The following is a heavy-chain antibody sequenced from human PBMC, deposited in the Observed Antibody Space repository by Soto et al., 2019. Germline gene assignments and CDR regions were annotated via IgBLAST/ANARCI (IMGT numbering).Heavy chain of an antibody. CDR3: TKDMGSGDFSLVAAFDY. V-gene: IGHV3-9*01. Sequence: EVHLVESGGGLVQPGRSLRLSCAAAGFTFNDYAMHWVRQAPGKGLEWVSGINWNSGFIVYADSVKGRFTISRDNAKTSLYLKLNSLRLEDTALYFCTKDMGSGDFSLVAAFDYGGLGTLFPVSS. CDR2: INWNSGFI. CDR1: GFTFNDYA. J-gene: IGHJ4*02. D-gene: IGHD4-17*01.